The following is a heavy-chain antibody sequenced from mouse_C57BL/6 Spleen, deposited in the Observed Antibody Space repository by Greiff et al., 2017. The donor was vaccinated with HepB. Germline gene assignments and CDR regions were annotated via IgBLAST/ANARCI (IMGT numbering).Heavy chain of an antibody. CDR1: GYAFSSYW. CDR2: IYPGDGDT. V-gene: IGHV1-80*01. Sequence: VQLQQSGAELVKPGASVKISCKASGYAFSSYWMNWVKQRPGKGLEWIGQIYPGDGDTNYNGKFKGKATLTADKSSSTAYMQLSSLTSEDSAVYFCARWTPDYAMDYWGQGTSVTVSS. CDR3: ARWTPDYAMDY. J-gene: IGHJ4*01.